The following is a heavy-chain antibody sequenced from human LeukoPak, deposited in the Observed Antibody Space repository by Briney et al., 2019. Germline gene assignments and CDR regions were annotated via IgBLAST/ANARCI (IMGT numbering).Heavy chain of an antibody. CDR2: IKTKTDGGTT. J-gene: IGHJ6*04. CDR3: MTDDLWFGALDV. D-gene: IGHD3-10*01. CDR1: GFIFSKAW. V-gene: IGHV3-15*01. Sequence: GGSLRLSCAASGFIFSKAWMSGVRQAPGKGLEWVGRIKTKTDGGTTDYAAPVKGRFTISRDDSKNTLYLQTNSLKTEDTAVYYCMTDDLWFGALDVWGKGTTVTVSS.